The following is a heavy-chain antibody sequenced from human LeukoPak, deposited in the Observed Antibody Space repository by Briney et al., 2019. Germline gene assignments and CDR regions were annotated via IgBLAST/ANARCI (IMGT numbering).Heavy chain of an antibody. CDR3: AGQYYYDSSGSYYYYYGMDV. CDR1: GGTFGSYT. D-gene: IGHD3-22*01. V-gene: IGHV1-69*02. CDR2: IIPILGIA. Sequence: SVKVSCKASGGTFGSYTISWVRQAPGQGLEWMGRIIPILGIANYAQKFQGRVTITADKSTSAAYMELSSLRSEDTAVYYCAGQYYYDSSGSYYYYYGMDVWGQGTTVTVSS. J-gene: IGHJ6*02.